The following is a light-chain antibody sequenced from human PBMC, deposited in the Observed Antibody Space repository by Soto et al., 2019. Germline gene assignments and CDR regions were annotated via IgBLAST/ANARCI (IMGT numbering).Light chain of an antibody. CDR1: QAVNTR. J-gene: IGKJ5*01. Sequence: EMVLTQSPATLSSFAGDRVTLSCMASQAVNTRLAWYQHKPGQAPRLLIYLASNRAAGVPARFSGSGSGTEFTLTISSLQSEDFAVYYCQQYYDWPITFGQGTRLEIK. V-gene: IGKV3D-15*01. CDR2: LAS. CDR3: QQYYDWPIT.